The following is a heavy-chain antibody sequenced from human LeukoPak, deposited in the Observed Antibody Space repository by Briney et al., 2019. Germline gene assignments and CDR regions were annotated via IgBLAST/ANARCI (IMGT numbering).Heavy chain of an antibody. CDR1: GFSLSTNDVG. CDR3: AFSKYSRLDFDS. J-gene: IGHJ4*02. D-gene: IGHD6-13*01. Sequence: SGPTLLKPTQTLTLTCTFSGFSLSTNDVGVGWIRQPPGEALEWLALIYWDDDKRYSPSQKSRLTITKDTSKNQVVLTMANMDPADTATYYCAFSKYSRLDFDSWGQGTLVTVSS. V-gene: IGHV2-5*02. CDR2: IYWDDDK.